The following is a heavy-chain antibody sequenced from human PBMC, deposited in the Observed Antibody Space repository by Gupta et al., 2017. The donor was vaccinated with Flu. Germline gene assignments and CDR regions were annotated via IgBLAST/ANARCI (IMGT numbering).Heavy chain of an antibody. J-gene: IGHJ4*02. CDR3: ARDYTTSWTPGV. Sequence: QVQLVESVGGVAQPGGSLRLSCAASGFTFSKYGMHWVRQAPGKGLEWVAAIWFDGSDKNCADSVKGRFTISRDNSMNTLSLQMNSLRPEDTAVYYCARDYTTSWTPGVWGQGTLVTVSS. V-gene: IGHV3-33*01. D-gene: IGHD2-2*01. CDR2: IWFDGSDK. CDR1: GFTFSKYG.